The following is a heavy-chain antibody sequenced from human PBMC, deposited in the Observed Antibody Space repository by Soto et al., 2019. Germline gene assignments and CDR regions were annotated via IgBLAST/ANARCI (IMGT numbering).Heavy chain of an antibody. CDR3: ARDRWDIVVVVAATDAFDI. J-gene: IGHJ3*02. V-gene: IGHV1-18*01. CDR1: GYTFTSYG. CDR2: ISAYNGNT. Sequence: QVQLVQSGAEVKKPGASVKVSCKASGYTFTSYGISWVRQAPGQGLEWMGWISAYNGNTNYAQKLQGRVTMTTDTATSTAYMELRSLRSDDTAVYYCARDRWDIVVVVAATDAFDIWGQGTMVTVSS. D-gene: IGHD2-15*01.